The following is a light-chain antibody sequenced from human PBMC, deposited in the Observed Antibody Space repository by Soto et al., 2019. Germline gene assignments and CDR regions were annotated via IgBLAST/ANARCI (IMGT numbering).Light chain of an antibody. CDR2: DVS. Sequence: QSVLTQPASVPGSPGQSITISCTGTSSDVGGYNYVSWYQQHPGKAPKLMICDVSDRPSGISNRFSGSKSGNTASLTISGLKAEDEADYYCSSYTTSSTYVFGTGTKVTVL. CDR1: SSDVGGYNY. V-gene: IGLV2-14*01. J-gene: IGLJ1*01. CDR3: SSYTTSSTYV.